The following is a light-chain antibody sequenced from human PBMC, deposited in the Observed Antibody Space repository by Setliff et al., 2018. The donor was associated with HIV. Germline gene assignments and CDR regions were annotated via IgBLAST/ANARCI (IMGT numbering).Light chain of an antibody. CDR3: CSYAGSDTFVV. CDR1: SGDVGSYNL. J-gene: IGLJ1*01. V-gene: IGLV2-23*02. CDR2: EVS. Sequence: QSALAQPASVSGSPGQSITISCTGTSGDVGSYNLVSWYQQHPGKAPKVMIYEVSKRPSGVSNRFSGSKSGNTASLTISGLQADDEADYYCCSYAGSDTFVVFGTGTKGTVL.